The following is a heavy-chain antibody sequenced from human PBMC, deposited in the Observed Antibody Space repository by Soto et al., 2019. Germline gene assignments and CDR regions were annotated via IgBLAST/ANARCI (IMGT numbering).Heavy chain of an antibody. D-gene: IGHD2-21*02. Sequence: PSVTLSLTCSVSGGSIIGTSFYWTWIRQHPGKGLEWIGAIFYSGNTYYNPSLKSRVSISLDTSKNQFSLKLSSVSAADTAVYYCARDMESCGGGDCYRSLDFWGQGALVTVSS. J-gene: IGHJ4*02. CDR3: ARDMESCGGGDCYRSLDF. V-gene: IGHV4-31*03. CDR1: GGSIIGTSFY. CDR2: IFYSGNT.